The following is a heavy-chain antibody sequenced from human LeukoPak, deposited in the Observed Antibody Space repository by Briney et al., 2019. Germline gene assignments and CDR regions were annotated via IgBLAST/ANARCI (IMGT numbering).Heavy chain of an antibody. CDR2: LSGSGGST. D-gene: IGHD3-22*01. V-gene: IGHV3-23*01. Sequence: PGGSLRISCAAPGFTFCSYPMSWVGQAPGKGVEGGSPLSGSGGSTYYADSVKGRFTISRDNSKNTLYLQMNSLRAEDTAVYYCAKVAYYYDSSGYYLDYWGQGTLVTVSS. CDR1: GFTFCSYP. CDR3: AKVAYYYDSSGYYLDY. J-gene: IGHJ4*02.